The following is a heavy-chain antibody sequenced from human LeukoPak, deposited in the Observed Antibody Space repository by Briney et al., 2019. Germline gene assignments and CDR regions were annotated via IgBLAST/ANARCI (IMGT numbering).Heavy chain of an antibody. CDR1: GYTFTGYY. Sequence: ASVKVSCKASGYTFTGYYMHWVRQAPGQGLEWMGWINPNSGGTNYAQKFQGRVTMTRDTSISTAYMELSRPRSDDTAVYYCALRNYYYYGMDVWGQGTTVTVSS. J-gene: IGHJ6*02. CDR3: ALRNYYYYGMDV. CDR2: INPNSGGT. V-gene: IGHV1-2*02.